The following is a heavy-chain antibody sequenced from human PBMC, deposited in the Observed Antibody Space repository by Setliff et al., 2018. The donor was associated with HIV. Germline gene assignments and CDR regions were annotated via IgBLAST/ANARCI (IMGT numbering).Heavy chain of an antibody. Sequence: SETLSLTCAVSGYPISTAYYWGWIRQPPGKGLEWIGSVYHSGTTYYNPSLKSRVTISVDMSNNQFSLKVTSVTAADTAVYYCMRGRSITIFGVAYFDFWGQGTQVTVSS. D-gene: IGHD3-3*01. J-gene: IGHJ4*02. CDR1: GYPISTAYY. V-gene: IGHV4-38-2*01. CDR2: VYHSGTT. CDR3: MRGRSITIFGVAYFDF.